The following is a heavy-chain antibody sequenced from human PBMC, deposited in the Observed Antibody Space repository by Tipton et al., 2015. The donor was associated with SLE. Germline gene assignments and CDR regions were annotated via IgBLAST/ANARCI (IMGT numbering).Heavy chain of an antibody. V-gene: IGHV4-34*01. CDR1: GGSFSGYY. Sequence: TLSLTCAVYGGSFSGYYWSWIRQPPGKGLEWIGEINHSGGTNYNPSLKSRVTISVDTSKNQFSLKLSSVTAADTAVYYCARGPEGGKSWFDPWGQGTLVTVSS. D-gene: IGHD4-23*01. CDR3: ARGPEGGKSWFDP. J-gene: IGHJ5*02. CDR2: INHSGGT.